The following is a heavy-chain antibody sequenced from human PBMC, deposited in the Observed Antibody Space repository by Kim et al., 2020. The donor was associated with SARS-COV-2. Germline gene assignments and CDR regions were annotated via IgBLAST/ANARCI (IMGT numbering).Heavy chain of an antibody. D-gene: IGHD6-19*01. CDR3: ARPTRPMGWPSLFDY. V-gene: IGHV3-30-3*01. CDR1: GFTFSSYA. CDR2: ISYDGSNK. Sequence: GGSLRLSCAASGFTFSSYAMHWVRQAPGKGLEWVAVISYDGSNKYYADSVKGRFTISRDNSKNTLYLQMNSLRAEDTAVYYCARPTRPMGWPSLFDYWGQGTLVTVSS. J-gene: IGHJ4*02.